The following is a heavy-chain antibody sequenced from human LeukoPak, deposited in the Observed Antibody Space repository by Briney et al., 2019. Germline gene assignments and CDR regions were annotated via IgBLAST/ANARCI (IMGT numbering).Heavy chain of an antibody. D-gene: IGHD6-19*01. CDR1: GFTVSSHS. CDR3: ARADSNGWSNY. Sequence: GGSLRLSCAASGFTVSSHSMSWVRQAPGKGLEWVSVIYSAGFTYYADSVKGRFAISRDNSKNTLYLQMNSLRAEVTALYHCARADSNGWSNYWGQGTLVTVSS. CDR2: IYSAGFT. J-gene: IGHJ4*02. V-gene: IGHV3-53*01.